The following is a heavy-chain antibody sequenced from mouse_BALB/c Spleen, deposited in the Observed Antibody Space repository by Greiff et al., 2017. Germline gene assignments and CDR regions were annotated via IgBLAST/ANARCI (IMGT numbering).Heavy chain of an antibody. CDR3: ASYDGYYYAMDY. D-gene: IGHD2-3*01. CDR2: IDPANGNT. J-gene: IGHJ4*01. CDR1: GFNIKDTY. Sequence: VQLKQSGAELVKPGASVKLSCTASGFNIKDTYMHWVKQRPEQGLEWIGRIDPANGNTKYDPKFQGKATITADTSSNTAYLQLSSLTSEDTAVYYCASYDGYYYAMDYWGQGTSVTVSS. V-gene: IGHV14-3*02.